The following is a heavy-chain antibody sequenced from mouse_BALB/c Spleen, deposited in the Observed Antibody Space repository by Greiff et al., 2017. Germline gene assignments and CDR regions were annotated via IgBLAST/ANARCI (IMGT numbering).Heavy chain of an antibody. V-gene: IGHV5-15*02. CDR2: ISNLAYSI. CDR1: GFTFSDYG. CDR3: ARGSAMDY. Sequence: EVKLMESGGGLVQPGGSRKLSCAASGFTFSDYGMAWVRQAPGKGPEWVAFISNLAYSIYYADTVTGRFTISRENAKNTLYLEMSSLRSEDTAMYYCARGSAMDYWGQGTSVTVSS. J-gene: IGHJ4*01.